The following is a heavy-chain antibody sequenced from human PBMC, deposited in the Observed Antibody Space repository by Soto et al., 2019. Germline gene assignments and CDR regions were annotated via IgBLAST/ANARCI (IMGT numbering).Heavy chain of an antibody. J-gene: IGHJ4*02. Sequence: PSETLSLTCTVSGGSISSYYWSWIRQPAGKGLEWIGRIYTSGSTNYNPSLKSRATMSVDTSKNQFSLKLSSVTAADTAVYYCAREGAHYDFWSGYYGFDYWGQGTLVTVSS. CDR2: IYTSGST. D-gene: IGHD3-3*01. CDR1: GGSISSYY. CDR3: AREGAHYDFWSGYYGFDY. V-gene: IGHV4-4*07.